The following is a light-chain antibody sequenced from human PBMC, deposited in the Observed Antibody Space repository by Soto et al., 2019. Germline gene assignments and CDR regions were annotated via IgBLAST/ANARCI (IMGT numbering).Light chain of an antibody. J-gene: IGKJ2*01. CDR2: GAS. CDR3: QQYGSSPKYT. CDR1: QSVSSSY. Sequence: EIVLTQSPGTLSLSPGERATLSCRASQSVSSSYLAWYQQKPGQAPGLLIYGASSRATGITDRFSGSGSGTDFTLTISRLEPEDFAVYYCQQYGSSPKYTFGQGTKLEIK. V-gene: IGKV3-20*01.